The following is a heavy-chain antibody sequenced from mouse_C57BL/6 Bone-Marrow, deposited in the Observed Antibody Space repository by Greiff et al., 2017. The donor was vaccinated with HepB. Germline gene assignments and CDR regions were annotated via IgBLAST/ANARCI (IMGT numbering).Heavy chain of an antibody. CDR3: AGGASGYFDY. CDR1: GFTFSNYW. CDR2: IRLKSDNYAT. Sequence: EVKLVESGGGLVQPGGSMKLSCVASGFTFSNYWMNWVRQSPEKGLEWVAQIRLKSDNYATHYAESVKGRFTISRDDSKSSVYLQMNNLRAEDTGIYYCAGGASGYFDYWGQGTTLTVSS. D-gene: IGHD3-1*01. J-gene: IGHJ2*01. V-gene: IGHV6-3*01.